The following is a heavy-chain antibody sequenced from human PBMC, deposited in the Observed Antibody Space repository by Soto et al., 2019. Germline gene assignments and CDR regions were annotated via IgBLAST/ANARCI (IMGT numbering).Heavy chain of an antibody. CDR1: GFTFSSFA. CDR2: ISGSGGST. J-gene: IGHJ4*02. CDR3: AKHDSSVTSWFDY. D-gene: IGHD6-19*01. Sequence: VQLLESGGGLVQPGGSLRLSCAASGFTFSSFAMSWVRQAPGKGLEWVSGISGSGGSTNYADSVKGQFTISRDNSKKTLYLQMNSLRAEDTAVYYCAKHDSSVTSWFDYWGQGTLVTVSS. V-gene: IGHV3-23*01.